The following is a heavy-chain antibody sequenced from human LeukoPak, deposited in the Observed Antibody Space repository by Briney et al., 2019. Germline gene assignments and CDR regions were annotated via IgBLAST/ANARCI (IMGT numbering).Heavy chain of an antibody. CDR1: GFTITNYW. J-gene: IGHJ4*02. CDR2: IKQDGSVE. V-gene: IGHV3-7*01. CDR3: VRDPLDY. Sequence: PGGSLRLSCAVSGFTITNYWMGWVRQAPGKGLEWVASIKQDGSVEFYVDSVKGRFSISRDSAKNSLYLQMNSLRDEDTAVYYCVRDPLDYWGQGTLVTVSS.